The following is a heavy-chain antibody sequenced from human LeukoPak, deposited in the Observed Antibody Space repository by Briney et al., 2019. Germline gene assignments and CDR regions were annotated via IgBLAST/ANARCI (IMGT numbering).Heavy chain of an antibody. Sequence: GASVKVSCKASGYTFTGYYMHWVRHSPGQGLEWMVWINPNSCGTNYAQKFQGRVTMTRDTSISTAYMELSRLTSEDTAVYYCASFSSGLPRTYMDVWGKGTPVTVSS. CDR3: ASFSSGLPRTYMDV. D-gene: IGHD2-15*01. CDR1: GYTFTGYY. J-gene: IGHJ6*03. V-gene: IGHV1-2*02. CDR2: INPNSCGT.